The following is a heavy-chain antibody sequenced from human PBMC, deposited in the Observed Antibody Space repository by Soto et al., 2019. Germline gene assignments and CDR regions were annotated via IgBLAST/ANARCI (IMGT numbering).Heavy chain of an antibody. J-gene: IGHJ4*02. Sequence: QVQLVQSGAEVTKPGASVKVSCKASGYSFTTYGISWVRRAPGQGLEWMGWISTYNGNTQFAQKFQGRVTMTTDTSATTAYMELRSLTSDDTAVYYCARDWSAEVLPDYWGQGTLVTVSS. D-gene: IGHD2-8*02. CDR2: ISTYNGNT. CDR1: GYSFTTYG. V-gene: IGHV1-18*01. CDR3: ARDWSAEVLPDY.